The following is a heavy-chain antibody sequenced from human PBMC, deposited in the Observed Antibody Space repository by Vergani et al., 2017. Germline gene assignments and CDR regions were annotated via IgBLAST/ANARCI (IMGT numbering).Heavy chain of an antibody. CDR3: ARDWARLDYDILTGPEPRIDAFDI. Sequence: EVQLVESGGGLVQPGGSLRLSCAASGFTFSSYSMNWVRQAPGKGLEWVSYISSSSSTIYYADSVKGRFTISRDNAKNSLHLQMNSLRAEDTAVYYCARDWARLDYDILTGPEPRIDAFDIWGQGTMVTVSS. V-gene: IGHV3-48*04. CDR2: ISSSSSTI. J-gene: IGHJ3*02. D-gene: IGHD3-9*01. CDR1: GFTFSSYS.